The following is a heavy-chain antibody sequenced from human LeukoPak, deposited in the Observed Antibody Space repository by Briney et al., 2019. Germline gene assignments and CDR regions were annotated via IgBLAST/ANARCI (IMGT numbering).Heavy chain of an antibody. V-gene: IGHV1-8*03. D-gene: IGHD3-22*01. Sequence: ASVKVSCKASGYTFTGYYMHWVRQATGQGLEWMGWMNPNSGNTGYAQKFQGRVTITRNTSISTAYMELSSLRSEDTAVYYCARDDSSGYQYYYYGMDVWGQGTTVTVSS. CDR1: GYTFTGYY. J-gene: IGHJ6*02. CDR2: MNPNSGNT. CDR3: ARDDSSGYQYYYYGMDV.